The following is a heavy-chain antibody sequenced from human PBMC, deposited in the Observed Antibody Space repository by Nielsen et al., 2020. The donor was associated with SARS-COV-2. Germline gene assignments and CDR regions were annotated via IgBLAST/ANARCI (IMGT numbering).Heavy chain of an antibody. CDR2: IKSKTDGGTT. J-gene: IGHJ4*02. CDR1: GFTFSNAW. CDR3: TTDPPAARLRY. Sequence: GESLKISCAASGFTFSNAWMSWVSQAPGKGLEWVGRIKSKTDGGTTDYAAPVKGRFTISRDDSKNTLYLQMNSLKTEDTAVYYCTTDPPAARLRYWGQGTLVTVSS. V-gene: IGHV3-15*01. D-gene: IGHD6-6*01.